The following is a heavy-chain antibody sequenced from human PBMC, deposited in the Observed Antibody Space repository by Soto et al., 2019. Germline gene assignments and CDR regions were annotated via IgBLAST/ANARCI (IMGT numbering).Heavy chain of an antibody. CDR3: ASGVRGAYRLDS. V-gene: IGHV3-74*01. CDR1: GFTFSSYW. D-gene: IGHD2-21*01. Sequence: EVQLVESGGGLVQPGGSLRLSCAASGFTFSSYWMHWVRQAPGKGLVWVSRINSDGSRTYYADSVKGRFTISRDNAKNTPYLQKKGSRAEQTPEYYRASGVRGAYRLDSWGQGTMVTVSS. CDR2: INSDGSRT. J-gene: IGHJ3*02.